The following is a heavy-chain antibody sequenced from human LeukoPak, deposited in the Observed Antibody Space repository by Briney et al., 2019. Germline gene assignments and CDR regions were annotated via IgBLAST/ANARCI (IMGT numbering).Heavy chain of an antibody. J-gene: IGHJ6*03. CDR2: ISGSGTIT. V-gene: IGHV3-11*04. Sequence: GGSLRLSCAASGFTFSDYYMAWIRQAPGKGLNWVSYISGSGTITYYADSLKGRFTISRDNAKNSLFLQMGSLRAEYTAVYYCVRILEGYSYYMDAWGKGTTVIVSS. CDR1: GFTFSDYY. CDR3: VRILEGYSYYMDA.